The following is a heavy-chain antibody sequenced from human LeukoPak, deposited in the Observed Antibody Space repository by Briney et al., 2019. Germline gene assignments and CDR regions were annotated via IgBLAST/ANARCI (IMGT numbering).Heavy chain of an antibody. CDR3: TKLARAPRDFDY. V-gene: IGHV3-72*01. CDR1: GFTFSDHY. Sequence: GGSLRLSCAASGFTFSDHYIDWVRQAPGKGLEWVGRSRDKGNSYTTAYAASVRGRFTILRDDSKNSLYLQMNSLKIEDTAVYYCTKLARAPRDFDYWGQGTLVTVSS. J-gene: IGHJ4*01. CDR2: SRDKGNSYTT. D-gene: IGHD3-10*01.